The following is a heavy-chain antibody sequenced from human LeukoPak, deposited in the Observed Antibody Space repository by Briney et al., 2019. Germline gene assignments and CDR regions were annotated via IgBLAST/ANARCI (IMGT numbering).Heavy chain of an antibody. J-gene: IGHJ3*02. V-gene: IGHV4-30-4*08. CDR1: GGSISSGDYY. D-gene: IGHD1-1*01. CDR2: IYYSGST. Sequence: PSQTLSLTCTVSGGSISSGDYYWSWIRQPPGKGLEWIGYIYYSGSTYYNPSLKSRVTISVDTSKNQFSLKLSSVTAADTAVYYCARGTGRSDAFDIWGQGTMVTVSS. CDR3: ARGTGRSDAFDI.